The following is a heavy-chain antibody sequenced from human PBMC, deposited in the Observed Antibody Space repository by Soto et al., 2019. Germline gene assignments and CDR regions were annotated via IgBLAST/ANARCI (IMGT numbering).Heavy chain of an antibody. V-gene: IGHV4-39*01. Sequence: SETLSLTCTVSYASINNYYWGWIRQPPGKGLEWIGSIYYSGSTYYNPSLKSRVTISVDTSKNQFSLKLSSVTAADTAVYYCARHARPYYYDSSGYYAWGYFDYWGQGTLVTVSS. J-gene: IGHJ4*02. CDR3: ARHARPYYYDSSGYYAWGYFDY. CDR2: IYYSGST. D-gene: IGHD3-22*01. CDR1: YASINNYY.